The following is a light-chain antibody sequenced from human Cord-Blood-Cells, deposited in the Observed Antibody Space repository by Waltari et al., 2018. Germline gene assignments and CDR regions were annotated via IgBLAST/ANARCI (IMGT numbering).Light chain of an antibody. J-gene: IGKJ2*01. CDR3: QQSYSTPPT. CDR2: AAS. V-gene: IGKV1-39*01. CDR1: QSISSY. Sequence: DIQMTQSPSSLSASVGDRVTITCRASQSISSYLNWYQQKPVKAPKLLIYAASSLQSGVPARFSGSGSGTDFTLTISSLQTEDFATYYCQQSYSTPPTFGQGTKLEIK.